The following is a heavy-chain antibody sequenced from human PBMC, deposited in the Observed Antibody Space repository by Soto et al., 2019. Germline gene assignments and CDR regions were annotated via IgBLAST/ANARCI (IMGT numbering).Heavy chain of an antibody. CDR2: INHRGSS. V-gene: IGHV4-34*01. CDR1: GGSLSGYY. D-gene: IGHD1-7*01. Sequence: SETLSLTCAVNGGSLSGYYWSWIRQSPGKGLEWIWEINHRGSSDYNPSLKSRVTISIDASKNHVTLELTSVTAADTAVYYCARSDNRNSLYGVDVWGQGAAVTVS. CDR3: ARSDNRNSLYGVDV. J-gene: IGHJ6*02.